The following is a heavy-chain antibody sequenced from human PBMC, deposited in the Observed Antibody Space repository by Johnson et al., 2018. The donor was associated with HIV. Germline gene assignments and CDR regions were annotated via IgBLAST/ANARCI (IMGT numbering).Heavy chain of an antibody. J-gene: IGHJ3*02. CDR2: IKQDGSEK. CDR1: GFTFSSYG. V-gene: IGHV3-7*01. D-gene: IGHD2-15*01. CDR3: ARAGRLGYCSGGSCYSPAFDI. Sequence: VQLVESGGGLVQPGGYLRLSCAASGFTFSSYGMHWVRQAPGKGLEWVANIKQDGSEKYYADSVKGRFTISRDNAKNSLYLQMNSLRAEDTAVYYCARAGRLGYCSGGSCYSPAFDIWGQGTMVTVS.